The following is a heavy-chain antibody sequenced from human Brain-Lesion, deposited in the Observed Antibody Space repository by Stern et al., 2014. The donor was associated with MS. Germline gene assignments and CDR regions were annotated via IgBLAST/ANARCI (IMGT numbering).Heavy chain of an antibody. CDR2: ITSDSGTI. D-gene: IGHD3-3*01. CDR3: ATLDFVRPAAGRGWFDP. V-gene: IGHV3-9*01. Sequence: EVQLVQSGGGLVQPGRSLRLSCAASGFIFDDYAIHWVRPAPGKGLEWVSGITSDSGTIVYADSVKGRFTISRDNAKNSLYLQMNSLRVEDTAFYYCATLDFVRPAAGRGWFDPWGQGTLVTVSS. J-gene: IGHJ5*02. CDR1: GFIFDDYA.